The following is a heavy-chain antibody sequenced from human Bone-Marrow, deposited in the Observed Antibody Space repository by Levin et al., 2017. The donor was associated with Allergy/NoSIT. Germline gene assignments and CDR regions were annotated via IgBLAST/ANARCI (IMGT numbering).Heavy chain of an antibody. CDR2: IFPYSHGT. D-gene: IGHD1-7*01. Sequence: GESLKISCKTSGYNFTGYYLHWVRQVPGQGLEWIGRIFPYSHGTYFAQTFQGRVIMTSDTSISTAYLELTRLTSHDTAVYYCARDQFGARTGSGTYAFPEDSWGQGTLISVSS. CDR1: GYNFTGYY. CDR3: ARDQFGARTGSGTYAFPEDS. J-gene: IGHJ4*02. V-gene: IGHV1-2*06.